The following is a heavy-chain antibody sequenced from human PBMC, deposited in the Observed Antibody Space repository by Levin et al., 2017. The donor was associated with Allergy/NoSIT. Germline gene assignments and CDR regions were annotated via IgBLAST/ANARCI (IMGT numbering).Heavy chain of an antibody. V-gene: IGHV3-33*01. CDR1: GFTFSNYG. D-gene: IGHD6-13*01. J-gene: IGHJ4*02. CDR3: AREGQSYSSSYHYS. CDR2: IWYDGSNK. Sequence: GESLKISCAASGFTFSNYGMHWVRRAPGKGLEWVAVIWYDGSNKYYADSVKGRFTISRDISQNTLYLHMNSLRAEDTAVYYCAREGQSYSSSYHYSWGQGTLVTVSS.